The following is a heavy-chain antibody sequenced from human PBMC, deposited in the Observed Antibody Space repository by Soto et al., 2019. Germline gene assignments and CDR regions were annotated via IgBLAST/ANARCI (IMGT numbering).Heavy chain of an antibody. CDR3: GKERRGSGWFVCSY. J-gene: IGHJ4*02. Sequence: EVQLLESGGGLVQPGGSVRLSCAASGFPFSSYAMSWVRQSPGKGLEWVSAVSGNGAETSYAASVRGRFTISRDNSRDTLYLQMNSLRADDTAVSYCGKERRGSGWFVCSYWGQGSLVTVSS. CDR1: GFPFSSYA. V-gene: IGHV3-23*01. D-gene: IGHD6-19*01. CDR2: VSGNGAET.